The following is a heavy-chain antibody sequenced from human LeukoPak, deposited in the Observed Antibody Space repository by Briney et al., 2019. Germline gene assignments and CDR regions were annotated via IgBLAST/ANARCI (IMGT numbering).Heavy chain of an antibody. CDR1: TSR. CDR3: ARDLWNFYDDSGYNRDFDS. Sequence: ATVKVSCKATSRISWVRQAPGQGLEWMGWIGTYGGDTYYAQKFQGRITVTTDTSTSTVYMELRNLRSDDTAVYYCARDLWNFYDDSGYNRDFDSWGQGTLVTVSS. J-gene: IGHJ5*01. D-gene: IGHD3-22*01. V-gene: IGHV1-18*01. CDR2: IGTYGGDT.